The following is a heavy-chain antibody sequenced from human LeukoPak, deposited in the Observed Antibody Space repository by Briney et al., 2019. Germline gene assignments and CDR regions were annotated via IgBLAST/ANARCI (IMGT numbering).Heavy chain of an antibody. J-gene: IGHJ4*02. CDR2: IYYSGST. CDR3: ARRYSSGWIFDY. V-gene: IGHV4-34*01. CDR1: GGSFSGYY. Sequence: SETLSLTCAVYGGSFSGYYWSWIRQPPGKGLEWIGSIYYSGSTYYNPSLKSRVTISVDTSKNQFSLKLSSVTAADTAVYYCARRYSSGWIFDYWGQGTLVTVSS. D-gene: IGHD6-19*01.